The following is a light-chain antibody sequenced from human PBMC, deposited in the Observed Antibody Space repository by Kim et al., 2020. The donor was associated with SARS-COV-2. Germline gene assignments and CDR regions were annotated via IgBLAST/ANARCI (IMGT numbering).Light chain of an antibody. V-gene: IGLV3-1*01. J-gene: IGLJ3*02. CDR2: QDS. CDR3: QAWDSSGV. Sequence: VSVAPGQTASITCSGDKLEDKYVCWYQQKPGQSPVLVIYQDSKRPSGIPERFSGSNSGNTATLTISGTQAMDEADYYCQAWDSSGVFGGGTQLTVL. CDR1: KLEDKY.